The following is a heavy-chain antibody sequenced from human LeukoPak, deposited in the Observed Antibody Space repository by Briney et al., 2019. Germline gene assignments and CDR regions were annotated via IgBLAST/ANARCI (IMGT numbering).Heavy chain of an antibody. CDR1: GGTFSSYA. J-gene: IGHJ4*02. D-gene: IGHD3-22*01. CDR3: ARANPYYYDSSGYYYDPNRPLDY. CDR2: IIPIFGTA. Sequence: GASVKVSCKASGGTFSSYAISWVRQAPGQGLEWMGGIIPIFGTANYAQKFQGRVTITADESTSTAYMELSSLRSEDTAVYYCARANPYYYDSSGYYYDPNRPLDYWGQGTLVTVSS. V-gene: IGHV1-69*13.